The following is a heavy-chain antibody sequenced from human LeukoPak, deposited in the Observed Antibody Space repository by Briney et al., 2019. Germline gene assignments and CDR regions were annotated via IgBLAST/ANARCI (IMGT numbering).Heavy chain of an antibody. V-gene: IGHV3-30-3*01. CDR1: GFTFSSYA. CDR2: ISYDGSNK. D-gene: IGHD6-19*01. Sequence: GGSLRLSCAASGFTFSSYAMHWVRQAPGKGLEWVAVISYDGSNKYYADSVKGRFTISRDNSKNTLYLQMNSLRAEDTAVYYLAGVRRGFCSCPTAEWGQGTLGTGSS. J-gene: IGHJ4*02. CDR3: AGVRRGFCSCPTAE.